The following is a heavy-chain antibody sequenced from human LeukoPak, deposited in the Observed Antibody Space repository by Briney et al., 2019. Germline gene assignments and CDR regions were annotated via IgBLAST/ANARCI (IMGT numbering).Heavy chain of an antibody. CDR1: GYTFTGYY. Sequence: ASVKVSCKASGYTFTGYYMHWVRQAPGQGLEWMGWINPNSGGTNYAQKFQGRVTITRNTSISTAYMELSSLRSEDTAVYYCARAPKVGASNYYYMDVWGKGTTVTVSS. CDR3: ARAPKVGASNYYYMDV. V-gene: IGHV1-2*02. D-gene: IGHD1-26*01. CDR2: INPNSGGT. J-gene: IGHJ6*03.